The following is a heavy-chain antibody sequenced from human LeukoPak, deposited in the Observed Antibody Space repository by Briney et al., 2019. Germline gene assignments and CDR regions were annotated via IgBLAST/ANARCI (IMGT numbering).Heavy chain of an antibody. CDR1: GFTFSTYD. Sequence: GGSLRLSCTPSGFTFSTYDIIWVRQAPGKGLEWVSSISGNGGTTYYADSVKGRFIISRDNSKNTLHLQINSLRVEDTAKYYCARGRTGAGRYYLDYWGQGTLVTVSS. CDR2: ISGNGGTT. CDR3: ARGRTGAGRYYLDY. D-gene: IGHD3-10*01. J-gene: IGHJ4*02. V-gene: IGHV3-23*01.